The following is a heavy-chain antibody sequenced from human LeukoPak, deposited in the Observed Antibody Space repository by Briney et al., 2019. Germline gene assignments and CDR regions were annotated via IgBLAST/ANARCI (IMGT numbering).Heavy chain of an antibody. J-gene: IGHJ6*02. Sequence: GGSLRLSCAASGFTFSSYAMHWVRQAPGKGLEWVAVISYDGSNKYYADSVKGRFTISRDNSKNTLYLQMNSLRAEDTAVYYCASDLGIDFWSDSYYYGMDVWGQGTTVTVSS. D-gene: IGHD3-3*01. CDR3: ASDLGIDFWSDSYYYGMDV. V-gene: IGHV3-30-3*01. CDR1: GFTFSSYA. CDR2: ISYDGSNK.